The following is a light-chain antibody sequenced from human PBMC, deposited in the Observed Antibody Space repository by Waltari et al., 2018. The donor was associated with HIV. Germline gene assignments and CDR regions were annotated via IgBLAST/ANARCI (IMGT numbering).Light chain of an antibody. V-gene: IGLV1-40*03. CDR1: SSNIRAGFD. Sequence: QSVLTQPPPVSGAQGKRVTITCSRNSSNIRAGFDAHWYQHLPGTAPKLLIYATTNRPSGVPDRFSGSKSGASASLAITGLQAEDEADYYCQSYDNSLTSYVFGTGTRVTVL. CDR2: ATT. J-gene: IGLJ1*01. CDR3: QSYDNSLTSYV.